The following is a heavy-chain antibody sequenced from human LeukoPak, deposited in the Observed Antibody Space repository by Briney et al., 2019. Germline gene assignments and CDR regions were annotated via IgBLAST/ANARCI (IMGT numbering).Heavy chain of an antibody. J-gene: IGHJ4*02. Sequence: SVKVSCKASGGTFSSYAISWVRQAPGQGLEWMGGIIPIFGTANYAQKFQGRVTITADESTSTAYMELSSLRSEDTAVYYCAREGCYGSGSYPDYWGQGTLVTVSS. CDR2: IIPIFGTA. D-gene: IGHD3-10*01. CDR3: AREGCYGSGSYPDY. CDR1: GGTFSSYA. V-gene: IGHV1-69*13.